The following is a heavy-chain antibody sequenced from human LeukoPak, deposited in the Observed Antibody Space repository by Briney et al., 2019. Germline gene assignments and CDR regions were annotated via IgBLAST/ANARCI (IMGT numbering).Heavy chain of an antibody. CDR2: IYYRGST. CDR1: GGSIDSYC. J-gene: IGHJ4*02. CDR3: ARVRLGQLVAHDY. Sequence: KPSETLSLTCTVSGGSIDSYCWSWIRQPPGKGLEWIGYIYYRGSTNYNPSLKSRVTMSVDMSKNQFSLKLTSVTAADTAVYYCARVRLGQLVAHDYWGQATKATLSS. V-gene: IGHV4-59*01. D-gene: IGHD6-19*01.